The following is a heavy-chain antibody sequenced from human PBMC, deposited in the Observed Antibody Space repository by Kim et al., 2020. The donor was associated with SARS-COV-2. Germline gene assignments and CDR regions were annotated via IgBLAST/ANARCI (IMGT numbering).Heavy chain of an antibody. CDR1: GFSFSNYE. CDR2: ITSGGSSR. Sequence: GGSLRLSCAASGFSFSNYEMNWVRQAPGKGLEWISYITSGGSSRYYADSVKGRFTISRDNAKNSLYLQLNSLRAEDTAIYFCAREGWEPLGDNLDCWGQGTLVTVSS. D-gene: IGHD1-26*01. CDR3: AREGWEPLGDNLDC. J-gene: IGHJ4*02. V-gene: IGHV3-48*03.